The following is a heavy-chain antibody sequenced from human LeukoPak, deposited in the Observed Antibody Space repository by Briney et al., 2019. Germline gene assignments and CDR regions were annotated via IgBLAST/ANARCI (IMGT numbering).Heavy chain of an antibody. V-gene: IGHV3-74*01. J-gene: IGHJ4*02. CDR3: ARSSVGTCFDY. D-gene: IGHD1-1*01. CDR2: IKSDGSST. CDR1: GFTVSSNY. Sequence: GGSLRLSCAASGFTVSSNYMTWVRQAPGKGLVWVSRIKSDGSSTAYADSVKGRFTISRDNAKDTLHLQMNSLRAEDTAVYYCARSSVGTCFDYWGQGTLVTVSS.